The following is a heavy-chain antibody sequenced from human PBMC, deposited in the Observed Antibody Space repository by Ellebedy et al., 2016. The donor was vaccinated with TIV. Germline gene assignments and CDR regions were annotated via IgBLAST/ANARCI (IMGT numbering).Heavy chain of an antibody. CDR2: MRYSGSS. CDR1: GASGSVTNSGDF. CDR3: ARPESGGWYVGTFHY. J-gene: IGHJ4*02. Sequence: MPSETLSLTCTVSGASGSVTNSGDFWGWIRQPPGKGLEYIGYMRYSGSSKYNSSLKSRVTISVDTSKNQLSLKLSSVTAADTAIYYCARPESGGWYVGTFHYWGQGTPVTVSS. D-gene: IGHD6-19*01. V-gene: IGHV4-61*05.